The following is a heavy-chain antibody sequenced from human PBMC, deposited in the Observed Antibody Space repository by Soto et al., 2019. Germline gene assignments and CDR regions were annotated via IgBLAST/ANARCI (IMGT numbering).Heavy chain of an antibody. CDR1: GYSFTTCW. CDR3: ARQGTTVQSFDY. D-gene: IGHD4-17*01. J-gene: IGHJ4*02. CDR2: IYPGDSDT. V-gene: IGHV5-51*01. Sequence: GESLKISCQTSGYSFTTCWIGWVRHMPGKGLEWMGIIYPGDSDTLYSPSFQGQVTMSVDKSISSAYLQWTSLKASDTAMYYCARQGTTVQSFDYWAQGTLVTVSS.